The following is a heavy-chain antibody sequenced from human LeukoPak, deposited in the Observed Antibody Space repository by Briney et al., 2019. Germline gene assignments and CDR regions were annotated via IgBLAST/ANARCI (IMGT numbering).Heavy chain of an antibody. CDR1: GFTFSSYA. CDR3: AKVLQLLFYFDY. D-gene: IGHD2-2*01. V-gene: IGHV3-23*01. J-gene: IGHJ4*02. Sequence: GGSLRLSCAASGFTFSSYAMSWVRQAPGKGLEWVSAISGSGGSTYHADSVKGRFTISRDNSKNTLYLQMNSLRAEDTAVYYCAKVLQLLFYFDYWGQGTLVTVSS. CDR2: ISGSGGST.